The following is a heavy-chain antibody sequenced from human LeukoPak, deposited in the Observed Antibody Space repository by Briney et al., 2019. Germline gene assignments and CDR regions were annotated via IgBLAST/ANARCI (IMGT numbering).Heavy chain of an antibody. D-gene: IGHD3-22*01. Sequence: GGSLRLSCAASGFTVSSNYMNWVRQAPGEGLEWVSVINSGGNAYYADSVKGRFTISRDNSKNMLYLQMNSLRAEDTAVYYCARSQGGTMSLRHFDLWGRGTLVTVSS. CDR1: GFTVSSNY. CDR3: ARSQGGTMSLRHFDL. J-gene: IGHJ2*01. V-gene: IGHV3-53*01. CDR2: INSGGNA.